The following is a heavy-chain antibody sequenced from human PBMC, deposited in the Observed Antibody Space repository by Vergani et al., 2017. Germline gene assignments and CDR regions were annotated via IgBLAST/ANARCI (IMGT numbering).Heavy chain of an antibody. V-gene: IGHV1-18*01. CDR2: ISAYNGNT. Sequence: QVPLVPSGAAVKTPGASVKVSCKASGYTFTSYGISWVRQAPGQGLEWMGWISAYNGNTNYAQKLQGRVTMTTDTSTSTAYMELRSLRSDDTAVYYCARDAYCGGDCYPGYYYYYMDVWGKGTTVTVSS. CDR3: ARDAYCGGDCYPGYYYYYMDV. D-gene: IGHD2-21*01. CDR1: GYTFTSYG. J-gene: IGHJ6*03.